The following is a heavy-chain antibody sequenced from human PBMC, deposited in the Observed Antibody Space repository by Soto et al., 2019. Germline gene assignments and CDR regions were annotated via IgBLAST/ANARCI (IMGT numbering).Heavy chain of an antibody. J-gene: IGHJ6*03. CDR2: ISGSGGST. D-gene: IGHD3-10*01. CDR1: GFTFSSYA. CDR3: AKDPVLLWFGDSPGGIFDYYMDV. V-gene: IGHV3-23*01. Sequence: GGSLRLSCAASGFTFSSYAMSWVRQAPGKGLEWVSAISGSGGSTYYADSVKGRFTISRDNSKNTLYLQMNSLRAEDTAVYYCAKDPVLLWFGDSPGGIFDYYMDVWGKGTTVTVSS.